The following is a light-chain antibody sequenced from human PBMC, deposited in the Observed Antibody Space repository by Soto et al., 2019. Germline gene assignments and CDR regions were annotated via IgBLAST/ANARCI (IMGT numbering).Light chain of an antibody. J-gene: IGKJ1*01. V-gene: IGKV3-15*01. CDR1: QSVSSN. Sequence: ENVLTQSPGTLSLYRGERATLSCRASQSVSSNLAWYQQKPGQAPRLLIYGASTRATGIPARFSGSGSGTEFTLTISSLQSEDFAVYYCQQYNNWPPWTFCQGTKVDIK. CDR3: QQYNNWPPWT. CDR2: GAS.